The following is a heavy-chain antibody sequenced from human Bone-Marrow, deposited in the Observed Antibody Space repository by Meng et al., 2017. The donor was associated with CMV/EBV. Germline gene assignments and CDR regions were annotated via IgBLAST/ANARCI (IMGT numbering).Heavy chain of an antibody. J-gene: IGHJ5*02. V-gene: IGHV5-51*01. D-gene: IGHD6-19*01. Sequence: GGSLRLSCKGSGYSFTSYWIGWVRQMPGKGLEWMGIIYPGDSDTRYSPSFQGQVTISADKSISTAYLQWSSLKASDIAMYYWARAVAPNWFDTWGQGTLVTVSS. CDR3: ARAVAPNWFDT. CDR2: IYPGDSDT. CDR1: GYSFTSYW.